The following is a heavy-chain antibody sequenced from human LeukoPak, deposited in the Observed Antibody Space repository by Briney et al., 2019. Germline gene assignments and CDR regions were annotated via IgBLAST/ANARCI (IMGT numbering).Heavy chain of an antibody. D-gene: IGHD6-19*01. V-gene: IGHV5-51*01. CDR1: GYSFTSYW. Sequence: PGESLKISCKGSGYSFTSYWIGWVRQMPGKGLEWMGIIYPGDSDTRYSPSFQGQVTISADKSISTAYLQWSSLEASDTAMYYCARPKAVAGTDTSFDYWGQGALVTVSS. J-gene: IGHJ4*02. CDR2: IYPGDSDT. CDR3: ARPKAVAGTDTSFDY.